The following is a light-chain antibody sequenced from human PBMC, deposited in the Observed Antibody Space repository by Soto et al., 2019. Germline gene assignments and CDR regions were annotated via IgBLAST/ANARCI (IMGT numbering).Light chain of an antibody. J-gene: IGKJ1*01. Sequence: ENVLTQYPGTLSLSPGERATLSCRASQTVRNNYLAWYQQKPGQAPRLLIYGASSRPTGIPDRFSGSGSGTDFTLTISRLEPEDFAVYYCQQYGSSSTFGQGTKVDIK. V-gene: IGKV3-20*01. CDR2: GAS. CDR1: QTVRNNY. CDR3: QQYGSSST.